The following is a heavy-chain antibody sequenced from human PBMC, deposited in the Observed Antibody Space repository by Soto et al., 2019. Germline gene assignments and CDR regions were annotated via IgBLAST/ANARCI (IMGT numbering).Heavy chain of an antibody. CDR3: AHRPSYCSGGSCYSGFDY. CDR2: IYWDDDK. CDR1: GFSLSTSGVG. V-gene: IGHV2-5*02. Sequence: QITLKESGPTLVKPTQTLTLTCTFSGFSLSTSGVGVGWIRQPPGKALEWLALIYWDDDKRYSPSLKSRLTNTKDTSKNQVVLTMTNMDSVYTATYYCAHRPSYCSGGSCYSGFDYWGQVTLVTVSS. D-gene: IGHD2-15*01. J-gene: IGHJ4*02.